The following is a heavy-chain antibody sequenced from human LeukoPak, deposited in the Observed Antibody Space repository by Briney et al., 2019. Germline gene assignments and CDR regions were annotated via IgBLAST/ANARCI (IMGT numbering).Heavy chain of an antibody. D-gene: IGHD4-17*01. CDR3: ARGTVTHSYYYYYGMDV. V-gene: IGHV4-34*01. J-gene: IGHJ6*02. Sequence: SETLSLTCAVYGGSFSGYYWSWIRQPPGKGLEWIGEINHSGSTNYNPSLKSRVTISVDTSKNQFSLKLSSVTAADTAVYYCARGTVTHSYYYYYGMDVWGQGTTVTVSS. CDR1: GGSFSGYY. CDR2: INHSGST.